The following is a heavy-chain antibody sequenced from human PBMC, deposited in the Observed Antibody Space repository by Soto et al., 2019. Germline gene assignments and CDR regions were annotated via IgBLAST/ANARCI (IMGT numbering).Heavy chain of an antibody. V-gene: IGHV4-59*01. J-gene: IGHJ4*02. Sequence: QVQLQESGPGLVKPSETLSLTCPVSGGSISSYYWSWIRQPPGKGLEWIGYIYDSGSTNYNPSLKSRVTISVDTSKNQFSRRLTSVTAADTAVYYCAAAPRYWGQGTLVTVSS. CDR1: GGSISSYY. D-gene: IGHD2-15*01. CDR2: IYDSGST. CDR3: AAAPRY.